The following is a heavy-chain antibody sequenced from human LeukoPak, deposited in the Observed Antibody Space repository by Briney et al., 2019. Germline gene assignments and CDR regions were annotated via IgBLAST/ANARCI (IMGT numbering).Heavy chain of an antibody. CDR1: GGTFISYV. Sequence: SVKVSCKASGGTFISYVITWVRQAPGQGLEWMGGIIPMFGTADYAQKFQGRVTITADESTSTAYMQLSSLRSDDTAVYYCARDWRDWNAFDIWGQGTMVTVSS. D-gene: IGHD3/OR15-3a*01. CDR3: ARDWRDWNAFDI. J-gene: IGHJ3*02. CDR2: IIPMFGTA. V-gene: IGHV1-69*13.